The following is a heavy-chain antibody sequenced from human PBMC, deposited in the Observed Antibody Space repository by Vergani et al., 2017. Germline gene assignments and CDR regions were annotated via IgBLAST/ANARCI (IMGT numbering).Heavy chain of an antibody. Sequence: VQLVESGGGEVQPGGSLRLSCAASGFSFSDHYMTWIRQAPGKGLEWVGRFEALADGGRITYGAPVKGRFSLSRDDSENRFYLHMNSLKVEDTGIYYCTADLYLSSGYCCDYWGPGTLVTVSS. J-gene: IGHJ4*02. CDR1: GFSFSDHY. CDR2: FEALADGGRI. D-gene: IGHD3-22*01. CDR3: TADLYLSSGYCCDY. V-gene: IGHV3-15*04.